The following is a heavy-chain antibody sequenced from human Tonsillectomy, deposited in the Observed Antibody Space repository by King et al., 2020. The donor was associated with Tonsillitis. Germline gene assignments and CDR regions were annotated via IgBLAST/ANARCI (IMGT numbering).Heavy chain of an antibody. CDR2: IHPGDSDI. Sequence: QLVQSGAEVKKPGESLKISCKGSAYTFTDHWIGWVRQMPGKGLEWMGIIHPGDSDIKYSPSFQGQVTISADKSINTAYLHWSSLKGSDTALYYCSALTRLLPHAAFDVWGQGTMVTVSS. J-gene: IGHJ3*01. CDR1: AYTFTDHW. D-gene: IGHD3-22*01. CDR3: SALTRLLPHAAFDV. V-gene: IGHV5-51*01.